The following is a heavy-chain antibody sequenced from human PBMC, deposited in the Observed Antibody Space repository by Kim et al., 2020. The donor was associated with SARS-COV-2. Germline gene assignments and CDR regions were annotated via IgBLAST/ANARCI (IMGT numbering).Heavy chain of an antibody. CDR2: INNNGGST. V-gene: IGHV3-64*01. CDR3: TRGRIVDV. J-gene: IGHJ6*02. Sequence: GGSLRLSCAASGFIFSNYGFHWVRQAPGKGLEYVSAINNNGGSTYYASSVKGRFTISRDNSKNTVYLQMGSLRVDDMGVYYCTRGRIVDVWGQGTTVTVSS. CDR1: GFIFSNYG.